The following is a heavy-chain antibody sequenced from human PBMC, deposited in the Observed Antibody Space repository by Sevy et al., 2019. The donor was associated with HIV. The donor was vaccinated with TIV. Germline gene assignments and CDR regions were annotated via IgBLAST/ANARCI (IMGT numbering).Heavy chain of an antibody. V-gene: IGHV4-61*01. J-gene: IGHJ4*02. Sequence: SETLSLTCTVSGGSVSSGNSYWSWIRQPPGKGLEWIGYISYIGSTNYNPSLKSRVTISVDTSKNQLSLGLSSLTAADTAIYYCVKDRIAAAGGYFDYWGQGTLVTVSS. CDR2: ISYIGST. D-gene: IGHD6-13*01. CDR3: VKDRIAAAGGYFDY. CDR1: GGSVSSGNSY.